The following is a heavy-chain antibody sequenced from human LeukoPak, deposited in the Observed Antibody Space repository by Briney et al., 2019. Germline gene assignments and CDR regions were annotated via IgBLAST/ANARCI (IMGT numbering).Heavy chain of an antibody. D-gene: IGHD1-14*01. CDR2: ISSSGSTI. Sequence: GGSLRLSCAASGFTFSSYEMNWVRQAPGKGLEWVSYISSSGSTIYYADSVKGRFTISRDNAKNSLYLQMNSLRVEDTGVYYCARVYHLIDHWGQGTLVTVSS. CDR1: GFTFSSYE. CDR3: ARVYHLIDH. V-gene: IGHV3-48*03. J-gene: IGHJ4*02.